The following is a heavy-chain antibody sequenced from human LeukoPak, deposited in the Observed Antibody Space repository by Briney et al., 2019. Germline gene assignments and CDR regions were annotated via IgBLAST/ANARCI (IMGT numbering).Heavy chain of an antibody. CDR2: IKQDGSEK. CDR3: ARDGAPDAHCSSASCAIR. D-gene: IGHD2-2*01. J-gene: IGHJ4*02. CDR1: GFTFSSYW. V-gene: IGHV3-7*01. Sequence: GGSLRLSCAASGFTFSSYWMNWVRQAPGKGLEWVANIKQDGSEKYYVDSVKGRFTISRDNAKNSLYLQMNSLRVEDTAVYYCARDGAPDAHCSSASCAIRWGQGTLVTVSS.